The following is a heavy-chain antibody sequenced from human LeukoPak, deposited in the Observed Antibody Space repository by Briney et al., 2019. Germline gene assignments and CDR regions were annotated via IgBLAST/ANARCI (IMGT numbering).Heavy chain of an antibody. CDR3: VRDGDTSGYTN. D-gene: IGHD3-22*01. CDR2: ISGLGGGT. V-gene: IGHV3-23*01. Sequence: GGSLRLSCAASGFTFSTYAMSWVRQAPGKGLEGVSTISGLGGGTYYADSVKGRFTISRVNSKNTLYLQMNSLRAEDTAVYSCVRDGDTSGYTNWGQGTLVTVSS. J-gene: IGHJ4*02. CDR1: GFTFSTYA.